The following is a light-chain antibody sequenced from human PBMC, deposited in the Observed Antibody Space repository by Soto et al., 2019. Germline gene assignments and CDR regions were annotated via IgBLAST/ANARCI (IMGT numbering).Light chain of an antibody. CDR3: CSYAGSYTVT. V-gene: IGLV2-11*01. J-gene: IGLJ2*01. Sequence: QSALTQPRSVSGSPGGSVTISYSGTSSDVGGYNYVSWYQQHPGKAPKLMIYDIIKRPSGVPDRFSGSKSGNTASLTISGLQAEDGADYYCCSYAGSYTVTFGGGTQLTVL. CDR1: SSDVGGYNY. CDR2: DII.